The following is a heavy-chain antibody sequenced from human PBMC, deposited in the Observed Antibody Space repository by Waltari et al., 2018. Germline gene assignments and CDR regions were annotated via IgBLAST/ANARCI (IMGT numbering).Heavy chain of an antibody. CDR2: IYYRGST. J-gene: IGHJ2*01. Sequence: QLQLQESGPGLVKPSETLSLTCTVSGGSISSSSYYWGWIRQPPGKVLEWIGSIYYRGSTDDNPSLKSRVTISVDTSKNQFSLKLSSVTAADTAVYYCARHPAMTIMLWYFDLWGRGTLVTVSS. CDR1: GGSISSSSYY. V-gene: IGHV4-39*01. CDR3: ARHPAMTIMLWYFDL. D-gene: IGHD2-8*01.